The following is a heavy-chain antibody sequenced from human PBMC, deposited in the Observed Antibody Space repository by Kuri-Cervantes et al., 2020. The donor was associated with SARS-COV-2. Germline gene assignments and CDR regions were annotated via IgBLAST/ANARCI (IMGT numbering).Heavy chain of an antibody. V-gene: IGHV4-30-4*08. D-gene: IGHD1-26*01. Sequence: SETLSLTCTVSGGSISSGDYYWSWIRQPPGKGLEWIGYIYYSGSAYYNPSLKSRVTISADTSKNQFSLKLSSVTAADTAVYYCARNQVGGYYYYYMDVWGKGTTVTVSS. CDR1: GGSISSGDYY. CDR2: IYYSGSA. CDR3: ARNQVGGYYYYYMDV. J-gene: IGHJ6*03.